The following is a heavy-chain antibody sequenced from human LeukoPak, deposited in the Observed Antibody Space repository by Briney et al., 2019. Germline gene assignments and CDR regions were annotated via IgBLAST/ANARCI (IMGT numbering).Heavy chain of an antibody. CDR1: GFTFSSFR. CDR3: AREPAFGDLDY. D-gene: IGHD4-17*01. J-gene: IGHJ4*02. CDR2: ITTDGGRT. Sequence: GSLRLSCVASGFTFSSFRMHWFRQAPGKGLGYVSAITTDGGRTFYVNSVEGRFTVSRDNSKNTLYLQMGGLRTEDTAVYYCAREPAFGDLDYWGQGTLVTVSS. V-gene: IGHV3-64*01.